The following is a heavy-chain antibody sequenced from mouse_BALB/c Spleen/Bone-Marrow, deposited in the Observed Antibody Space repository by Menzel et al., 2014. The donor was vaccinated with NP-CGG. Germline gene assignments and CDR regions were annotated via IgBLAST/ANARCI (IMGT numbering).Heavy chain of an antibody. Sequence: VQLQQSGAELVKPGASVKLSCKASGYTFTSYYMCWVKQRPGQGLEWIGEINPSNGGTNFNEKPKSKATLTVDKSSSTAYMSLSSLTSEDSAVYYCTRSRRAMDHWGQGTSVTVSS. J-gene: IGHJ4*01. CDR1: GYTFTSYY. V-gene: IGHV1S81*02. D-gene: IGHD2-12*01. CDR2: INPSNGGT. CDR3: TRSRRAMDH.